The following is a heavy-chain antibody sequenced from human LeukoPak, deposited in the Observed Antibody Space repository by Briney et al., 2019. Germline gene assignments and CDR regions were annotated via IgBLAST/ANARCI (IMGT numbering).Heavy chain of an antibody. CDR3: TKGGSFSGSYYINWFDP. CDR2: INSSGGK. Sequence: GGTLRLSCAASGFSFRSHGMSWVRQAPGKGLEWVTTINSSGGKNYAESVKGRFTISRDNSKKTLYLQMNSLRPEDTAVYYCTKGGSFSGSYYINWFDPWGQGTLATVSS. D-gene: IGHD3-10*01. J-gene: IGHJ5*02. CDR1: GFSFRSHG. V-gene: IGHV3-23*01.